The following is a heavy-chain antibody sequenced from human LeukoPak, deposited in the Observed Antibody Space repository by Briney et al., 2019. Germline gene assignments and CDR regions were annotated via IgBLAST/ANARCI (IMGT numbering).Heavy chain of an antibody. V-gene: IGHV4-4*02. CDR1: GGSISSSNW. Sequence: SGTLSLTCAVSGGSISSSNWWSWVRQPPGKGLEWIGEIYHSGSTNYNPSLKSRVTISVDKSKNQFSLKLSSVTAADTAVYYCASYPASGSYPFDYWGQGTLVTVSS. CDR2: IYHSGST. D-gene: IGHD1-26*01. J-gene: IGHJ4*02. CDR3: ASYPASGSYPFDY.